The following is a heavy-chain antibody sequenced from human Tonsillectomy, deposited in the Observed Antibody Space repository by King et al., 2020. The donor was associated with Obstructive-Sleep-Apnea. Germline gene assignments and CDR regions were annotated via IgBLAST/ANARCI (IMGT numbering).Heavy chain of an antibody. Sequence: QLVQSGGGLVKPGGSLRLSCAASGFTFSSYTMNWDRQAPGKGLEWVSSIHSRSSYIDYADSVKGRFTISRDNAKNSLYLQMNSLKAEDTAVYYFARVQLRYLDGPDEHPPGYFDYWGQGTLVTVSS. J-gene: IGHJ4*02. V-gene: IGHV3-21*01. D-gene: IGHD3-9*01. CDR2: IHSRSSYI. CDR3: ARVQLRYLDGPDEHPPGYFDY. CDR1: GFTFSSYT.